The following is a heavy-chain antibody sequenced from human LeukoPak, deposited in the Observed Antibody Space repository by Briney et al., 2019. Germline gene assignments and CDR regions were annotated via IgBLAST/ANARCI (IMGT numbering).Heavy chain of an antibody. CDR3: ARGPWEHDYGDHGGY. CDR1: GFTFSSYA. CDR2: ISSSGVST. J-gene: IGHJ4*02. Sequence: GGSLRLSCAASGFTFSSYAMSWVRQAPGKGLEWVSAISSSGVSTYYVDSLKGRFTISRDNSKNTLYLQMNSLSAEDTAVYYCARGPWEHDYGDHGGYWGQGTLVTVSS. V-gene: IGHV3-23*01. D-gene: IGHD4-17*01.